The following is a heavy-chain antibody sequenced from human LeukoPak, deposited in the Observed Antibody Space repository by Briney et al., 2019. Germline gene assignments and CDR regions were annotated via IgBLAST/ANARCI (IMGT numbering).Heavy chain of an antibody. CDR1: GATFSSYA. V-gene: IGHV1-69*04. Sequence: SVKLSCKASGATFSSYAISRVRQAPGHGLEWMGRIIPILGIANYAQKFQGRVTITADKSTTTAYMELSSLRSEDTAVYYCARGWTTVTTVSWFGHYYYGMDVWGQGTTVTVSS. CDR2: IIPILGIA. CDR3: ARGWTTVTTVSWFGHYYYGMDV. D-gene: IGHD4-11*01. J-gene: IGHJ6*02.